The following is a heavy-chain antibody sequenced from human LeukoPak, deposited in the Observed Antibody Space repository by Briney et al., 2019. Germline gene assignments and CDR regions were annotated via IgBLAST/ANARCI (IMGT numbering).Heavy chain of an antibody. V-gene: IGHV3-23*01. D-gene: IGHD1-1*01. CDR2: ISGNGDNI. Sequence: GGSLRLSCAASGFTFSSFAMSWVRQAPGKGLEWVSIISGNGDNIYYADSVKGRFTISRYNSKNTLYLQMNSLRAEDTAVYYCAKPGTTRGPYYFDYWGQGTLVTVSS. J-gene: IGHJ4*02. CDR3: AKPGTTRGPYYFDY. CDR1: GFTFSSFA.